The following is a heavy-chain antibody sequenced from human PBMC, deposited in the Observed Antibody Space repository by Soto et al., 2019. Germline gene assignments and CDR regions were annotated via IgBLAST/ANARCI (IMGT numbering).Heavy chain of an antibody. V-gene: IGHV3-74*03. J-gene: IGHJ6*02. CDR2: VNNDGTDT. Sequence: EVQLVESGGGLVQPGGSLRLSCAASGFTFSNYWMYWVRQAPGKGLVWVSRVNNDGTDTTHADSVKGRFTISRDNAENTLYLQMNSLRAEDSAVYYCARGGLQHALDVWGQGSTVTVSS. CDR3: ARGGLQHALDV. CDR1: GFTFSNYW. D-gene: IGHD6-13*01.